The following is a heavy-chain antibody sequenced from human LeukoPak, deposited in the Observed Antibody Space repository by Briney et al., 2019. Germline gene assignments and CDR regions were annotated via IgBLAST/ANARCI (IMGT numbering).Heavy chain of an antibody. Sequence: GGSLRLSCAASGFTFSSYSMNWVRQAPGKGLESVSSITSSSSTIYYADSVKGRFTISRDNSKNTLYLQMNSLRADDTAAYYCAKGHRLCSSGNCNSQVDSWGHGTLVIVPS. CDR3: AKGHRLCSSGNCNSQVDS. J-gene: IGHJ5*01. V-gene: IGHV3-48*01. D-gene: IGHD2-15*01. CDR2: ITSSSSTI. CDR1: GFTFSSYS.